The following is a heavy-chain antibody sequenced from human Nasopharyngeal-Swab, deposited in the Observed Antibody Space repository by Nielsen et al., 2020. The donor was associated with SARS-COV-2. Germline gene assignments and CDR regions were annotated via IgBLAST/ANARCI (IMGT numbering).Heavy chain of an antibody. V-gene: IGHV7-4-1*02. CDR3: ARKDDYADYYWFDP. J-gene: IGHJ5*02. CDR1: GYRFTNFA. CDR2: INTNTGNP. D-gene: IGHD4-17*01. Sequence: ASVKVSCKASGYRFTNFALNWVRQAPGQGLEWMGWINTNTGNPTYAQGFTGRFVFSLDTSVSTAYLQISSLKTEDTAVYYCARKDDYADYYWFDPWGQGTLVTVSS.